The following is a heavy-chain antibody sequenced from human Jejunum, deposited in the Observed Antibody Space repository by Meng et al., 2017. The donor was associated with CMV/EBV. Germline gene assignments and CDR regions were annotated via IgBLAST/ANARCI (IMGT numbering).Heavy chain of an antibody. CDR2: VSYSGTS. D-gene: IGHD3-10*01. CDR3: ARDRGGLGKYFDY. CDR1: GDSFMYYY. Sequence: VSGDSFMYYYWSWIRQSAEKGLEWIGYVSYSGTSYYNPSLKSRVTVSLDMSKSQFSLTLTSVTAADTAVYFCARDRGGLGKYFDYWGQGSLVTVSS. J-gene: IGHJ4*02. V-gene: IGHV4-59*01.